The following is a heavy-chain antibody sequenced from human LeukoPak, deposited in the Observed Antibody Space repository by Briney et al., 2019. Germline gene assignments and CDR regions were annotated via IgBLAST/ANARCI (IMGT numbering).Heavy chain of an antibody. V-gene: IGHV1-69*10. Sequence: SSVKVSCKSSGGTFSSYGCHGVRQAPGQGFDWMGGIVPIRSTTYYAQRFQGGISITVDKSKRACFVDVHGLRSGETDRCYFARVHLPWRAFCGVDCYSAFEYWGRGTLVIVSS. J-gene: IGHJ4*02. CDR3: ARVHLPWRAFCGVDCYSAFEY. D-gene: IGHD2-21*02. CDR2: IVPIRSTT. CDR1: GGTFSSYG.